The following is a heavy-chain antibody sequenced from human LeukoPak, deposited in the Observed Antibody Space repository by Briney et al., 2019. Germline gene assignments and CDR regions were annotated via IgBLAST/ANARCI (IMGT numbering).Heavy chain of an antibody. J-gene: IGHJ4*02. CDR1: GFSFSYYG. V-gene: IGHV3-30*02. CDR3: ARDLHPWAGDY. CDR2: IQNDGSKK. Sequence: PGGSLRLSCVASGFSFSYYGMHWVRQAPRKGLEWLAFIQNDGSKKYYADCMKGQFTISRDNSKNTLYLQMNRLRGEDTAVYYCARDLHPWAGDYWGQGTLVTVSS.